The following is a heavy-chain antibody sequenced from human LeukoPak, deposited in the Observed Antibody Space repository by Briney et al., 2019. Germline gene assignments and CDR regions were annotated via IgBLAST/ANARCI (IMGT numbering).Heavy chain of an antibody. CDR1: GFTFSSYG. Sequence: GGSLRLSCAASGFTFSSYGMHWVRQAPGKGLEWVAVIWYDGSNKYYADSVKGRFTISRDNSKNTLYLQMNSLRAEDTAVYYCARAANYYYDSSGYGAFDIWGQGTMVTVSS. D-gene: IGHD3-22*01. CDR3: ARAANYYYDSSGYGAFDI. J-gene: IGHJ3*02. CDR2: IWYDGSNK. V-gene: IGHV3-33*01.